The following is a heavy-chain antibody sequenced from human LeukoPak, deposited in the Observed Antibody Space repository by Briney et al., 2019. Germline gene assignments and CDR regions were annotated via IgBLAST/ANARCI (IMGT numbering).Heavy chain of an antibody. CDR1: GFTFSSYW. D-gene: IGHD5-18*01. J-gene: IGHJ3*02. Sequence: PGGSLRLSCAASGFTFSSYWMNWVRPAPGKGLEWVANIKQDGSEKYYVDAVKGRFTISRDNAKDSLYLQMNSLRAEDTAVYYCARGRYGGAIDIWGQGTMVTVSS. CDR2: IKQDGSEK. V-gene: IGHV3-7*01. CDR3: ARGRYGGAIDI.